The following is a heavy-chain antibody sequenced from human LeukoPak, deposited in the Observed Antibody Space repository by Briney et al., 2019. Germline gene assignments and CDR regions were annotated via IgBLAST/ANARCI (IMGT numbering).Heavy chain of an antibody. D-gene: IGHD6-13*01. CDR1: GFTFSSYN. CDR3: AKDHKIAAGMGIDY. J-gene: IGHJ4*02. V-gene: IGHV3-30*18. Sequence: PGGSLRLSCAASGFTFSSYNMNWVRQAPGKGLEWVAVISSDGGNKYYADSVKGRFTISRDNSKNTLYLQMNSLRAEDTAVYYCAKDHKIAAGMGIDYWGQGTLVTVSS. CDR2: ISSDGGNK.